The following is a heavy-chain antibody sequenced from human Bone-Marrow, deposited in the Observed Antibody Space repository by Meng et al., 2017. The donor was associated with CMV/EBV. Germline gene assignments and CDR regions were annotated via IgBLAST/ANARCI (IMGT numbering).Heavy chain of an antibody. CDR1: GFTFSSYA. J-gene: IGHJ6*02. CDR3: ARDGGGLGYYGMDV. V-gene: IGHV3-30-3*01. CDR2: ISYDGSNK. Sequence: GESLKISCAASGFTFSSYAMHWVRQAPGKGLEWVAVISYDGSNKYYADSVKGRFTISRDNSKNTLYLQMNSLRAEDTAVYYCARDGGGLGYYGMDVWGQGTTVTVSS. D-gene: IGHD3-16*01.